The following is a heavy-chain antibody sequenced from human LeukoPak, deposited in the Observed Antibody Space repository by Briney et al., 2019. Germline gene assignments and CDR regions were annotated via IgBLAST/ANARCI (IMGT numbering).Heavy chain of an antibody. CDR3: ARSSIAATDRPYYFDY. CDR1: GYTFTSYD. D-gene: IGHD6-13*01. J-gene: IGHJ4*02. V-gene: IGHV1-46*01. CDR2: INPSGGST. Sequence: ASVKVSCKASGYTFTSYDINWVRQAPGQGLEWMGIINPSGGSTSYAQKFQGRVTMTRDTSTSTVYMELSSLRSEDTAVYYCARSSIAATDRPYYFDYWGQGTLVTVSS.